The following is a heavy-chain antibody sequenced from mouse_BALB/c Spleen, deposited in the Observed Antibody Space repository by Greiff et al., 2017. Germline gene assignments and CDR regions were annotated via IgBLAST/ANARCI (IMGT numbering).Heavy chain of an antibody. CDR1: GYSITSGYY. CDR3: AREIYYDYDAWYFDV. V-gene: IGHV3-6*02. CDR2: ISYDGSN. Sequence: ESGPGLVKPSQSLSLTCSVTGYSITSGYYWNWIRQFPGNKLEWMGYISYDGSNNFNPSLKNRISITRDTSKNQFFLKLNSVTTEDTATYYCAREIYYDYDAWYFDVWGAGTTVTVSS. J-gene: IGHJ1*01. D-gene: IGHD2-4*01.